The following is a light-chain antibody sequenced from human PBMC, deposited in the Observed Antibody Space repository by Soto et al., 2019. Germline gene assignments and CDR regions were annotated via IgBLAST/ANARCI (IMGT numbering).Light chain of an antibody. CDR1: QSVGST. CDR2: GAS. Sequence: EIFMTQSPATLSVFPGERVILSCRASQSVGSTLAWYQQKPGQAPRLLIRGASTRATGVPARFSGSGSGTEFTLTISSLQSEDFAVYYCQQYSSPLTFGGGTTLEIK. J-gene: IGKJ4*02. V-gene: IGKV3-15*01. CDR3: QQYSSPLT.